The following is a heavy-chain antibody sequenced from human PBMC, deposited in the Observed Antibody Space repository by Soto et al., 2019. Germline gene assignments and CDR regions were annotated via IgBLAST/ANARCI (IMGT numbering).Heavy chain of an antibody. CDR1: GFTFSSYR. J-gene: IGHJ5*02. CDR3: ARENAAARYSNWFDP. CDR2: ISSSSSYI. Sequence: GGSLILSCAASGFTFSSYRMNWVRQAPGKGLEWVSSISSSSSYIYYADSVKGRFTISRDNAKNSLYLQMNSLRAEDTAVYYCARENAAARYSNWFDPWGQGTLVTVSS. V-gene: IGHV3-21*01. D-gene: IGHD6-13*01.